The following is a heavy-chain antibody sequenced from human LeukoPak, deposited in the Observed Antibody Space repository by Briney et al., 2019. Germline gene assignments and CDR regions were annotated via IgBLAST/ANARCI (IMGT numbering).Heavy chain of an antibody. CDR3: AKTYYYDSSGFSAFDP. V-gene: IGHV3-30*18. J-gene: IGHJ5*02. CDR2: ISYDGSNK. D-gene: IGHD3-22*01. CDR1: GFTFSSYG. Sequence: GGSLRLSCVASGFTFSSYGMHWVRQAPGKGLEWVAVISYDGSNKYYADSVKGRFTISRDNSKNTLYLQMNSLRAEDTAVYYCAKTYYYDSSGFSAFDPWGQGTLVTVSS.